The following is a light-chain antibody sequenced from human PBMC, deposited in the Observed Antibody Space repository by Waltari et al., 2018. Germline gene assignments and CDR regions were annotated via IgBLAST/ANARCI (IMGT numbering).Light chain of an antibody. Sequence: QSALTQPASVSGSPGPSLTISCTGTSSDVGGYNHVPWYQHQPGKAPKLLILEVTNRPSGISNRFSGSKSGNTASLTISGLQAEDEGEYYCSSFTTIGTLVVFGGGTKVTVL. CDR2: EVT. J-gene: IGLJ2*01. CDR1: SSDVGGYNH. CDR3: SSFTTIGTLVV. V-gene: IGLV2-14*01.